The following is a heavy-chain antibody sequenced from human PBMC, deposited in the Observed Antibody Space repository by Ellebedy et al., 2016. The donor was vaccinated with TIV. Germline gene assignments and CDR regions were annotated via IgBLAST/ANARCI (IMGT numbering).Heavy chain of an antibody. CDR1: GYTFTSYY. Sequence: ASVKVSXKASGYTFTSYYMHWVRQAPGQGLEWMGIINPSGGSTSYAQKFQGRVTMTRDTSTSTVYMELSSLRSEDTAVYYCARRSNYDFWSGYSDDNWFDPWGQGTLVTVSS. V-gene: IGHV1-46*01. D-gene: IGHD3-3*01. J-gene: IGHJ5*02. CDR3: ARRSNYDFWSGYSDDNWFDP. CDR2: INPSGGST.